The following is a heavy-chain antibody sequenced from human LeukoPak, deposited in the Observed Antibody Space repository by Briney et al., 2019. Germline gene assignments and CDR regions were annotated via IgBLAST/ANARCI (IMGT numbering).Heavy chain of an antibody. CDR3: ARNWFDP. J-gene: IGHJ5*02. CDR2: IYSGGST. CDR1: GFTVSSDY. Sequence: GGSLRLSCAASGFTVSSDYMSWVRQAPGEGLEWVSVIYSGGSTYYADSVKSRFTISRDKSKNTVYLQMNSLRFEDTAMYYCARNWFDPWGQGTLVTVSS. V-gene: IGHV3-53*05.